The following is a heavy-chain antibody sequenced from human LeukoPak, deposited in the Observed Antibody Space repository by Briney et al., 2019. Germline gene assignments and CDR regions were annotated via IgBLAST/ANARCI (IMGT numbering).Heavy chain of an antibody. D-gene: IGHD2-2*01. Sequence: GGSLRLSCAASGFTFSSYSMNWVRQAPGKGLEWVSAISGSGGSTYYADSVKGRFTISRDNSKNTLYLQMNSLRAEDTAVYYCAKGLEVPAFYYYGMDVWGQGTTVTVSS. J-gene: IGHJ6*02. CDR3: AKGLEVPAFYYYGMDV. CDR2: ISGSGGST. CDR1: GFTFSSYS. V-gene: IGHV3-23*01.